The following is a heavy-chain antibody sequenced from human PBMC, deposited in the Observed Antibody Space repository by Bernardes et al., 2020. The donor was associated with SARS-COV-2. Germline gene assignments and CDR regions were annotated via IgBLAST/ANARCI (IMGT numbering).Heavy chain of an antibody. CDR2: IKEDGSEK. D-gene: IGHD6-13*01. CDR3: ARDLVGAVAGTYDY. V-gene: IGHV3-7*01. J-gene: IGHJ4*02. CDR1: GFTFSSYW. Sequence: GGSLRLSCAASGFTFSSYWMSWVRQAPGKGLEWVANIKEDGSEKNYVDSVKGRFSISRDNAKNSLYLQMNSLRAEDTAVYYCARDLVGAVAGTYDYWGQGTLVTVSS.